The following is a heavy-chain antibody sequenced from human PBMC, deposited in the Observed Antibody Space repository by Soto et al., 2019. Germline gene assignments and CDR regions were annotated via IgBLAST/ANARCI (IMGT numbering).Heavy chain of an antibody. CDR2: ISAYNGNT. D-gene: IGHD6-19*01. J-gene: IGHJ4*02. CDR3: ARVLIGIAVAGTLDY. CDR1: GYTFTSYG. Sequence: ASVKVSCKASGYTFTSYGISWVRRAPGQGLEWMGWISAYNGNTNYAQKLQGRVTMTTDTSTSTAYMELRSLRSDDTAVYYCARVLIGIAVAGTLDYWGQGTLVTVSS. V-gene: IGHV1-18*04.